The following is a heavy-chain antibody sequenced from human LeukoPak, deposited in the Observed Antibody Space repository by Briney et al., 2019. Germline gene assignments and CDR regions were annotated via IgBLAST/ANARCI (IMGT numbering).Heavy chain of an antibody. CDR3: ARGDSGPTNWGVVGSIDYYYYGMDV. D-gene: IGHD7-27*01. V-gene: IGHV1-69*04. CDR2: IIPILGIA. J-gene: IGHJ6*02. CDR1: GGTFSSYA. Sequence: GASVKVSCKASGGTFSSYAISWVRQAPGQGLEWMGRIIPILGIANYAQKFQGRVTITADKSTSTAYMELSSLRSEDTAVYYCARGDSGPTNWGVVGSIDYYYYGMDVWGQGTTVTVSS.